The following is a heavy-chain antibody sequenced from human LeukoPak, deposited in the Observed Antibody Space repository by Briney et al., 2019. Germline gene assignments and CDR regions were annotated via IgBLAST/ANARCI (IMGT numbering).Heavy chain of an antibody. CDR2: IIPMFGTA. CDR3: AKVLGEYSIRSKPLDT. J-gene: IGHJ5*02. D-gene: IGHD6-13*01. V-gene: IGHV1-69*06. Sequence: SVTVSCKASGGTFSSYEISWVRQAPGQGLEWMGGIIPMFGTAKYAQKFQGRVTITADKSTSTAYMELSSLRPEDTAMYYCAKVLGEYSIRSKPLDTWGQGTLVTVSS. CDR1: GGTFSSYE.